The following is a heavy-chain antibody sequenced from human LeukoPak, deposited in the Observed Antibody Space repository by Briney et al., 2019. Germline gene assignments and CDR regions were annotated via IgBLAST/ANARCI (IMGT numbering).Heavy chain of an antibody. D-gene: IGHD3-3*01. CDR3: AKGRSAFGVVGYY. CDR1: GFTFSSYD. J-gene: IGHJ4*02. CDR2: ISGSGGST. Sequence: GGSLRLSCAASGFTFSSYDMSWVRQAPGKGLEWVSAISGSGGSTYYADSVKGRFTISRDNSKNTLYLQMNSLRAEDTAVYYCAKGRSAFGVVGYYWGQATLVTVSS. V-gene: IGHV3-23*01.